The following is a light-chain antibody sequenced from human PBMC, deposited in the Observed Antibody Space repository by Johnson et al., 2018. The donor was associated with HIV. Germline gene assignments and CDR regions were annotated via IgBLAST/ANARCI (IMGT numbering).Light chain of an antibody. J-gene: IGLJ1*01. CDR3: LAWDTGPSAGGV. V-gene: IGLV1-41*01. CDR2: DNN. Sequence: QSVLTQPPSVSAAPGQKVTISCSGSSSNIGNNYVSWYQQLPGTAPKLLIYDNNKRPSGIPDRFSGSKSGTSATLAITGLWPEDEAYYYCLAWDTGPSAGGVFGTGTKVTVL. CDR1: SSNIGNNY.